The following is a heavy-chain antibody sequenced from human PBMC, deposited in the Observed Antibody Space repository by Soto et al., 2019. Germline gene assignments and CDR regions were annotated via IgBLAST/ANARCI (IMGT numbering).Heavy chain of an antibody. CDR3: ANLAGAAAGTDYYYYGMAV. D-gene: IGHD6-13*01. V-gene: IGHV3-23*01. Sequence: GSLRLSCAASGFTFSSYAMSWVRQAPGKGLEWVSAISGSGGSTYYADSVKGRFTISRDNSKNTLYLQMNSLRAEDTAVYYCANLAGAAAGTDYYYYGMAVWGQGTTVTVS. J-gene: IGHJ6*02. CDR2: ISGSGGST. CDR1: GFTFSSYA.